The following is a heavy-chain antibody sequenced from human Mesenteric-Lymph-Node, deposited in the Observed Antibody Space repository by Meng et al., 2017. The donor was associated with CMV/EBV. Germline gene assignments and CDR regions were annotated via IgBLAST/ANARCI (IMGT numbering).Heavy chain of an antibody. Sequence: SETLSLTCTVSGGSVSSGSYYWSWIRQPPGKGLEWIGYIYYSGSTNYNPSLKSRVTISVDTSKNQFSLKLSSVTAADTAVYYCAKGVGIQLWFPPIDYWGQGTLVTVSS. J-gene: IGHJ4*02. CDR2: IYYSGST. D-gene: IGHD5-18*01. CDR3: AKGVGIQLWFPPIDY. V-gene: IGHV4-61*01. CDR1: GGSVSSGSYY.